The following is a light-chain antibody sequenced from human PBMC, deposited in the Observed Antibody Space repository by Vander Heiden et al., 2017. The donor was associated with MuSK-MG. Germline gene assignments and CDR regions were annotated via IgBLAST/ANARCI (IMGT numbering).Light chain of an antibody. J-gene: IGKJ3*01. V-gene: IGKV4-1*01. CDR2: WAS. Sequence: DIMMTQYPDSLGVSLGERATINCKSSQSVLYTSNNKNYLAWYQQKPGQPPKLLIYWASTRQSGVPERFSGSGSGTDFTLTINNLQGEDVAVYSCQQYYSPPFTFGPGTTLDIK. CDR3: QQYYSPPFT. CDR1: QSVLYTSNNKNY.